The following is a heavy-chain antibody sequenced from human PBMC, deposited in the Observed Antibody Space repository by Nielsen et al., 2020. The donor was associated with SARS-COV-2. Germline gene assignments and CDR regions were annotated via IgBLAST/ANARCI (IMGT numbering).Heavy chain of an antibody. CDR2: INAGNGNT. CDR1: GYTFTSYA. J-gene: IGHJ5*02. Sequence: ASVKVSCKASGYTFTSYAMHWVRQAPGQRLEWMGWINAGNGNTKYSQKFKGRVTITRDTSASTAYMELSSLRSEDTAVYYCARERRGAAAAKEYWFDPWGQGTLVTVSS. D-gene: IGHD6-13*01. CDR3: ARERRGAAAAKEYWFDP. V-gene: IGHV1-3*01.